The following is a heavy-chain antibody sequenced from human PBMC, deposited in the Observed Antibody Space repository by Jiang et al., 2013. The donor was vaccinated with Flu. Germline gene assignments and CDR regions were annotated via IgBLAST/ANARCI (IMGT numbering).Heavy chain of an antibody. CDR3: ARAFSVTTGYYYMDV. D-gene: IGHD1/OR15-1a*01. Sequence: SGAEVKKPGSSVKVSCEASGGSFSSYAVSWVRQAPGQGLEWMGGINPFFGTAHYAQKFQGRVTINADKSTNSAYMELSSLRSEDTAVYYCARAFSVTTGYYYMDVWGKGTSVTVSS. CDR2: INPFFGTA. CDR1: GGSFSSYA. V-gene: IGHV1-69*06. J-gene: IGHJ6*03.